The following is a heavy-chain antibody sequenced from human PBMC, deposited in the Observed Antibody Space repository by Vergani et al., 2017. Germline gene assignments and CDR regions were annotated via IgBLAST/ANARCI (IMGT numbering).Heavy chain of an antibody. CDR3: ASRRPRLNLGSKSNAGTFDS. Sequence: QVHLQQRGAGVLKPSETLSLTCGVIGGSLRGYFWSWIRQSPGRGLEWMGEITAIGSAKYSTSATSRVTISVDTSRGEFTLSVTSVTAADTGLYFCASRRPRLNLGSKSNAGTFDSWGQGTLVTVSS. J-gene: IGHJ4*02. CDR1: GGSLRGYF. D-gene: IGHD3-10*01. V-gene: IGHV4-34*02. CDR2: ITAIGSA.